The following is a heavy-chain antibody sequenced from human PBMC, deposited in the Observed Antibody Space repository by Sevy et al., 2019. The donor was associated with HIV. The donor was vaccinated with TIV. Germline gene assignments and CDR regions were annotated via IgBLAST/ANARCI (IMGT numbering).Heavy chain of an antibody. V-gene: IGHV3-30*02. J-gene: IGHJ4*02. CDR1: GFTFRTYG. D-gene: IGHD2-21*02. CDR3: VNGDYYFDY. CDR2: IRYDGSDK. Sequence: GGSLRLSCAASGFTFRTYGMQWVRQAPGKGLEWVAFIRYDGSDKNYADSVKGRFTISRDNTKNMLFLHMNSLRADDTAVYYCVNGDYYFDYWGQGTLVTVSS.